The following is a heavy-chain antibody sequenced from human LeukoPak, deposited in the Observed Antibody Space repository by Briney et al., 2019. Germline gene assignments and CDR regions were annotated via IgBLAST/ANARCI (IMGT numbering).Heavy chain of an antibody. J-gene: IGHJ6*02. D-gene: IGHD3-10*01. CDR2: INHSGST. CDR3: ARFKRFGDPDYGMDV. V-gene: IGHV4-34*01. CDR1: GGSFSGYY. Sequence: SETLSLTCAVYGGSFSGYYWSWIRQPPGKGLEWIGEINHSGSTNYNPSLKSRVTISVDTSKNQFSLKLSSVTAADTAVYYCARFKRFGDPDYGMDVWGQGTTVTVSS.